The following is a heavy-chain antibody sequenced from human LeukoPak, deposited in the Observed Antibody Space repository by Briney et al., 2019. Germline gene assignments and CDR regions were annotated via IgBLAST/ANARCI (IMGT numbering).Heavy chain of an antibody. J-gene: IGHJ3*02. V-gene: IGHV4-59*12. CDR2: IYYSGST. Sequence: SETLSLTCTVSGGSISSYYWSWIRQPPGKGLEWIGYIYYSGSTNYNPSLKSRVTISVDTSKNQFSLKLSSVTAADTAVYYCARDEKEWESLVRAFDIWGQGTMVTVSS. CDR1: GGSISSYY. D-gene: IGHD1-26*01. CDR3: ARDEKEWESLVRAFDI.